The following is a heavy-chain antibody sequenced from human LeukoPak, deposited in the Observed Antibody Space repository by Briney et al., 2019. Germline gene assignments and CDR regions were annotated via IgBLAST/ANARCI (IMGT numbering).Heavy chain of an antibody. CDR3: VRHLSAGRPAFDI. CDR2: IYYSGST. J-gene: IGHJ3*02. CDR1: GGSINSYY. Sequence: SETLSLTCTVSGGSINSYYWSWIRQPPGKGLEWIGYIYYSGSTNYNPSLKSRVSISVDTSNNKFSLKLTSLTAADTAVYYCVRHLSAGRPAFDIWGQGTMVTVSS. D-gene: IGHD2-15*01. V-gene: IGHV4-59*08.